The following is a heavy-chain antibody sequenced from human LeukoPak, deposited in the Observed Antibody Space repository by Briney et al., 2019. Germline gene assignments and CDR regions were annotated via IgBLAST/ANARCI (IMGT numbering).Heavy chain of an antibody. Sequence: SETLSLTCAVYGGSFSGYYWSWIRQPPGQGLEWIGEINHSGSTNYNPSLKSRVTISVDTSKNQFSLKLSSVTAADTAVYYCARGSTGENAFDIWGQGTMVTVSS. D-gene: IGHD2-2*01. V-gene: IGHV4-34*01. J-gene: IGHJ3*02. CDR2: INHSGST. CDR1: GGSFSGYY. CDR3: ARGSTGENAFDI.